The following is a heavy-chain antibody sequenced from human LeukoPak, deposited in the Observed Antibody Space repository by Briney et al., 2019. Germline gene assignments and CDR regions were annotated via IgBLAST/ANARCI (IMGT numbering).Heavy chain of an antibody. J-gene: IGHJ4*02. Sequence: SETLSLTCTVSGGSISSSSYYWGWIRQPPGKGLEWIGSIYYSGSTYYNPSLKSRVTISVGTSKNQFSLKLSSVTAADTAVYYCAGGGRVGATGRIDYWGQGTLVTVSS. V-gene: IGHV4-39*01. D-gene: IGHD1-26*01. CDR2: IYYSGST. CDR1: GGSISSSSYY. CDR3: AGGGRVGATGRIDY.